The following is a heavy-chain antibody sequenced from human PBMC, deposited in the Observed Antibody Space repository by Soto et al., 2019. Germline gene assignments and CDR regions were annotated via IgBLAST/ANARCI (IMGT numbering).Heavy chain of an antibody. Sequence: QVQLVQSGAEVKKPGASVKVSCKASGYTLTKYYMHWVRQAPGQGLEWMGIINPSGGTTTYAQNFLGRVTMTRDTSTSTVYMAVSSLISEDTAVYYCARGAAAGVRTFDYWGQGTLVTVSS. CDR3: ARGAAAGVRTFDY. CDR2: INPSGGTT. J-gene: IGHJ4*02. D-gene: IGHD6-13*01. CDR1: GYTLTKYY. V-gene: IGHV1-46*01.